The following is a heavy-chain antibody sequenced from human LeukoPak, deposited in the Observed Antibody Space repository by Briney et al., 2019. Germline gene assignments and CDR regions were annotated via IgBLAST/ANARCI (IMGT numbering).Heavy chain of an antibody. V-gene: IGHV4-39*07. J-gene: IGHJ4*01. D-gene: IGHD6-25*01. CDR3: ARQLPTAAADTRGYFNC. CDR2: IFDGETT. Sequence: SETLSLTCSVSGGSISNGDYYWGWIRQAPGKGLEWIGSIFDGETTHYNPSLKNRATISVDTSKNQFSLKLTSVTAADATMYYCARQLPTAAADTRGYFNCWGQGTVVTVSS. CDR1: GGSISNGDYY.